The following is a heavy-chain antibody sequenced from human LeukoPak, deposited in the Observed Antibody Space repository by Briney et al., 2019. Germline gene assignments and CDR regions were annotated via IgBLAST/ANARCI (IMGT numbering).Heavy chain of an antibody. CDR1: GGSISSGSYY. D-gene: IGHD3-3*01. V-gene: IGHV4-61*02. CDR2: IYTSGST. CDR3: AREGITIFGVVPAENWFDP. J-gene: IGHJ5*02. Sequence: SETLSLTCTVSGGSISSGSYYWSWIRQPAGKGLERIGRIYTSGSTNYNPSLKSRVTISVDTSKNQFSLKLSSVTAADTAVYYCAREGITIFGVVPAENWFDPWGQGTLVTVSS.